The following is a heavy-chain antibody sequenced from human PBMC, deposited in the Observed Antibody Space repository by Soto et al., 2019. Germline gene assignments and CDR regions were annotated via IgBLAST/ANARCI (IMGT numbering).Heavy chain of an antibody. CDR2: LSGSGTST. V-gene: IGHV3-23*01. J-gene: IGHJ4*02. D-gene: IGHD6-19*01. CDR3: AKATTNGGWFNPFDS. Sequence: PGGSLRLSCAASGFTFINYAMNWVRQAPGKGLEWVSGLSGSGTSTHYADSVKGRFTISRDNSRDTLFLQMNSLTAEDTAVYYCAKATTNGGWFNPFDSWGQGALVTVSS. CDR1: GFTFINYA.